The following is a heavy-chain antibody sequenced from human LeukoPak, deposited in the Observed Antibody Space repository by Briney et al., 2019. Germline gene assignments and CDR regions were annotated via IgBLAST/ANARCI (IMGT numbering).Heavy chain of an antibody. D-gene: IGHD2/OR15-2a*01. J-gene: IGHJ4*02. CDR2: ISSSSSYI. CDR3: ARAGLYGYFDY. V-gene: IGHV3-21*04. Sequence: GGSLRLSCTASGFTFGDYAMSWVRQAPGKGLEWVSSISSSSSYIYYADSVKGRFTISRDNAKNSLYLQMNSLRAEDTAVYYCARAGLYGYFDYWGQGTLVTVSS. CDR1: GFTFGDYA.